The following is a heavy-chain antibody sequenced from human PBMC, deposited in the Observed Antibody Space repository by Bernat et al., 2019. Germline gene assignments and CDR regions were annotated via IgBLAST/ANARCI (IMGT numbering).Heavy chain of an antibody. V-gene: IGHV1-69*04. J-gene: IGHJ4*02. CDR3: AHAMVRGPPDY. CDR2: IIPILGIA. Sequence: QFHLFQSGPGLRKLGSSLKSPSKLSEAPSAANPFAWFGRPPGQGLEWMGRIIPILGIANYEQEFQGRVTITADKSTSTAYMELSSLRSEDTAVYYCAHAMVRGPPDYWGQGTLVTVSS. CDR1: EAPSAANP. D-gene: IGHD3-10*01.